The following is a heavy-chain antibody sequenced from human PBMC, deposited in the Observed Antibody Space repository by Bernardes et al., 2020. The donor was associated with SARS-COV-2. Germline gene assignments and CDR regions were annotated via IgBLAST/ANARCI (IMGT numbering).Heavy chain of an antibody. CDR2: LYYTGST. CDR3: ARGFDY. V-gene: IGHV4-59*01. Sequence: SETLSLTCTVSGGFISAYYWSWFRQPPGKGLEWIGYLYYTGSTNYNPSLQSRVTISVDTSKNQFSLKLSSVTAADTAVYYCARGFDYWGQGILVTVSS. CDR1: GGFISAYY. J-gene: IGHJ4*02.